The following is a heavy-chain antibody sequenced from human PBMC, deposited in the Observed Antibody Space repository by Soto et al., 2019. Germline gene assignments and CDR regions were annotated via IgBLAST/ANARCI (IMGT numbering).Heavy chain of an antibody. CDR1: GGSISSYY. CDR2: IYYSGST. D-gene: IGHD6-6*01. J-gene: IGHJ6*02. Sequence: QVQLQESGPGLVKPSETLSLTCTVSGGSISSYYWSWIRQPPGKGLEWIGYIYYSGSTNYNPSLKSRVTISVDTSKNQFSLKLSSVTAADTAVYYCARGGAARMDVWGQATTVTVSS. CDR3: ARGGAARMDV. V-gene: IGHV4-59*01.